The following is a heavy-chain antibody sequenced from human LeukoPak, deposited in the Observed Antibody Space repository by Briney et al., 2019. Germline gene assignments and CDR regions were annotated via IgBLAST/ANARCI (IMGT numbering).Heavy chain of an antibody. CDR3: ARVAEAAAFDS. CDR2: ISRNSRYI. J-gene: IGHJ4*02. CDR1: GFTFSSYA. V-gene: IGHV3-21*06. Sequence: GGSLRLSCAASGFTFSSYAMSWVRQAPGKGLEWVSSISRNSRYIYYADSMRGRFTISRDNAENSLYLQMNSLKPEDTAVYYCARVAEAAAFDSWGQGTLVTVSS. D-gene: IGHD6-13*01.